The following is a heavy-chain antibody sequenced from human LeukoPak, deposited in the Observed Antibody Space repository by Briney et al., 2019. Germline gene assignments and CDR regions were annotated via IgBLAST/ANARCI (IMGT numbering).Heavy chain of an antibody. CDR2: IYSGGST. J-gene: IGHJ4*02. CDR1: GFSVSSNY. D-gene: IGHD5-18*01. Sequence: QPGGSLRLSCAASGFSVSSNYMSWVRQAPGKGLEWVSLIYSGGSTYYADSVKGRFTISRDTSKNTLYLQMNSLRPEDTAVYYCESGLRAVWIQLSGPDYWGQGTLVTVSS. CDR3: ESGLRAVWIQLSGPDY. V-gene: IGHV3-53*01.